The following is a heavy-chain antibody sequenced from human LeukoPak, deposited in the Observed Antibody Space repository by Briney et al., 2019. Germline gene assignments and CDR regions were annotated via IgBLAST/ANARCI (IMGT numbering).Heavy chain of an antibody. CDR1: GFTFSSHW. Sequence: GRSLRPSCAASGFTFSSHWIHWVRQAPGKGLVWVSRINTDGSYTSWADFVKGRFTISRDNAKNTLYLQMNSLRAEDTAVYYCASDYGGYSDYWGQGTLVTVSS. D-gene: IGHD4-23*01. V-gene: IGHV3-74*01. CDR3: ASDYGGYSDY. CDR2: INTDGSYT. J-gene: IGHJ4*02.